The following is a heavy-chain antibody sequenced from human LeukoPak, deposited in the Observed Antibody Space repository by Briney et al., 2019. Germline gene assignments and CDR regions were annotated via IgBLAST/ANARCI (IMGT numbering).Heavy chain of an antibody. CDR2: ISAYNGNT. D-gene: IGHD6-6*01. Sequence: ASVKVSCKASGYTFTSYGISWVRQAPGQGLEWMGWISAYNGNTNYAQKLQGRVTMTTDTSTSTAYMELSRLRSDDTAAYYCARDASYSSSSSRDFDYWGQGTLVTVSS. V-gene: IGHV1-18*01. CDR1: GYTFTSYG. CDR3: ARDASYSSSSSRDFDY. J-gene: IGHJ4*02.